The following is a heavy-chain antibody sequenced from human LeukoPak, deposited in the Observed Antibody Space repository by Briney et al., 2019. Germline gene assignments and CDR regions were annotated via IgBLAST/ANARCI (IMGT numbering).Heavy chain of an antibody. Sequence: GGSLRLSCAASGFILSTHGMHWVRQAAGKGLEWVAGMWYDGSREDYADSVKGRFTISRDMSKNTLNLQMNSLRVEDTAMFYCARDLSFGSLDFRGQGTLVTVSS. CDR3: ARDLSFGSLDF. V-gene: IGHV3-33*01. CDR2: MWYDGSRE. CDR1: GFILSTHG. D-gene: IGHD1-26*01. J-gene: IGHJ4*02.